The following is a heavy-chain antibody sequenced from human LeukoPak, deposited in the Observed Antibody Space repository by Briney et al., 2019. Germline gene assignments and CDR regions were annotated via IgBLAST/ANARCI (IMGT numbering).Heavy chain of an antibody. CDR1: GFTFSSYG. D-gene: IGHD6-13*01. J-gene: IGHJ3*02. V-gene: IGHV3-33*01. CDR2: IWYDGSNK. Sequence: PGGSLRLSCAASGFTFSSYGMHWVRQAPGKGLEWVAVIWYDGSNKYYADSVKGRFTISRDNSKHTLYLQMNSLIAEDTAVYYCARDGFLYSSSWYLAFDIWGQGTMVTVSS. CDR3: ARDGFLYSSSWYLAFDI.